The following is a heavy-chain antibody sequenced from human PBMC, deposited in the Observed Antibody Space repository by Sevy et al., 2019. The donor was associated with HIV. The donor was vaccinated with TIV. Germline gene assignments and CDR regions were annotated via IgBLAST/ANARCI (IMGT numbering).Heavy chain of an antibody. CDR2: IYYDGST. D-gene: IGHD2-15*01. J-gene: IGHJ4*02. CDR3: ASGYCGGGSCYASIY. Sequence: SETLSLTCTVSGAAVSSGRYYWSRIRQPPGKGLEWIGYIYYDGSTNYNPSLKSRVTTSVDMSKNQFSLKLTSVTAADTAVYYCASGYCGGGSCYASIYWGQGTLVTVSS. CDR1: GAAVSSGRYY. V-gene: IGHV4-61*01.